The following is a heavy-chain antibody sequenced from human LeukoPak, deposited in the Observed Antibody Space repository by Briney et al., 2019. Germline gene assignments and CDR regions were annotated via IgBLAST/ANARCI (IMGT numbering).Heavy chain of an antibody. J-gene: IGHJ4*02. CDR2: INHRGST. Sequence: SETLSLTCAVYGGSFSGNYWSWIRQPPGKGLEWIGEINHRGSTNYNPSLKSRVTISVDTSKNQFSLKLSSVTAADTAVYYCAREYYYGSGRIDYWGQGTLVTVSS. D-gene: IGHD3-10*01. CDR3: AREYYYGSGRIDY. V-gene: IGHV4-34*01. CDR1: GGSFSGNY.